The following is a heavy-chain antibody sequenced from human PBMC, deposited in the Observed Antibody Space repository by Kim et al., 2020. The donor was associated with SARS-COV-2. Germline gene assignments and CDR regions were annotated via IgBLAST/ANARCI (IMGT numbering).Heavy chain of an antibody. CDR2: IYYSGST. V-gene: IGHV4-59*01. CDR1: GGSISSYY. D-gene: IGHD3-16*01. Sequence: SETLSLTCTVSGGSISSYYWSWIRQPPGKGLEWIGYIYYSGSTNYNPSLKSRVTISVDTSKNQFSLKLSSVTAADTAVYYCARVRRGYDYVWGYYFDYWGQGTLVTVSS. CDR3: ARVRRGYDYVWGYYFDY. J-gene: IGHJ4*02.